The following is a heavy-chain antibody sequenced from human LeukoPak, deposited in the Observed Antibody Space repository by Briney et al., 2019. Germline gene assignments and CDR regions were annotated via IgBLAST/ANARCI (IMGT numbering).Heavy chain of an antibody. J-gene: IGHJ4*02. CDR2: MSGSGNGT. CDR3: AKRTMSAFDS. CDR1: GFTFRTYA. Sequence: GGSLRLSCTASGFTFRTYAMNWVGQAPGKGLEWLSGMSGSGNGTYYADSVKGRFIISRDNSKNMVYLQMNSLTVEDTATYYCAKRTMSAFDSWGQGTLLIVSS. V-gene: IGHV3-23*01.